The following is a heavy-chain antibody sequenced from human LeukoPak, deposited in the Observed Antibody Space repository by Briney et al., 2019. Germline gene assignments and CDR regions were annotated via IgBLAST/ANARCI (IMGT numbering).Heavy chain of an antibody. J-gene: IGHJ5*02. V-gene: IGHV4-30-2*01. Sequence: SETLSLTCAVSGGSISSGGYSWSWIRQPPGKGLEWIGYIYHSGSTYYNPSLKSRVTISVDRSKDQFSLKLSSVTAADTAVYYCARAGGLLLEEWFDPWGQGTLVTVSS. D-gene: IGHD2-15*01. CDR2: IYHSGST. CDR3: ARAGGLLLEEWFDP. CDR1: GGSISSGGYS.